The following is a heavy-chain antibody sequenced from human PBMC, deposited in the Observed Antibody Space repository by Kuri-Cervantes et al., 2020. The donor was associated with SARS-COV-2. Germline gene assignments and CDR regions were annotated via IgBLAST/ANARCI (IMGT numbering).Heavy chain of an antibody. CDR2: ISSSSSYI. Sequence: GESLKISCAASGFTFSSYSMNWVRQAPGKGLEWVSSISSSSSYIYYADSVKGRFTISRDNAKNSLYLQMNSLRAEDTAVYYCARDRPSNYYGSGSSPDAFDIWGQGTMVTVSS. CDR1: GFTFSSYS. CDR3: ARDRPSNYYGSGSSPDAFDI. D-gene: IGHD3-10*01. J-gene: IGHJ3*02. V-gene: IGHV3-21*01.